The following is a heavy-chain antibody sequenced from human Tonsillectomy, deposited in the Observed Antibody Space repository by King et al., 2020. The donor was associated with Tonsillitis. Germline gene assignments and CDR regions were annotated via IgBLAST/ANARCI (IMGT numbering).Heavy chain of an antibody. CDR2: IRSSSSYI. V-gene: IGHV3-21*01. J-gene: IGHJ4*02. CDR1: GFTFSIYS. D-gene: IGHD3-22*01. Sequence: VQLVESGGGLVKPGGSLRLSCAASGFTFSIYSMNWVRQAPGKGLEWVSSIRSSSSYIYYADSVKGRFTISRDNAKNSLYLQMNSLRAEDTAVYYCARVRYDSRGYDYVDYWGQGTLVTVSS. CDR3: ARVRYDSRGYDYVDY.